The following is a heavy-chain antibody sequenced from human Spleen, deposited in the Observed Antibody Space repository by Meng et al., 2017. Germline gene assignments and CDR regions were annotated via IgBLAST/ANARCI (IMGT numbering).Heavy chain of an antibody. D-gene: IGHD3-22*01. J-gene: IGHJ4*02. Sequence: QLPWQESAPPLMKPTQTLTLTCTFSGFSLSTIGVGVGWIRQPPGKSLEWLALIYWDDDKRYSPSLKSRLMITKDTSKNQVVLSMTNMDPVDTATYYCARRPHSTGFDSWGQGTLVTVSS. V-gene: IGHV2-5*02. CDR2: IYWDDDK. CDR3: ARRPHSTGFDS. CDR1: GFSLSTIGVG.